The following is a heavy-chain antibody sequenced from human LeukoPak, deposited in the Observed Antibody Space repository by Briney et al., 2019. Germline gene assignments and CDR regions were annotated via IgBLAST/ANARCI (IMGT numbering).Heavy chain of an antibody. CDR3: AKVGLRLGGDY. J-gene: IGHJ4*02. CDR1: GFTFSSYA. Sequence: TGGSLRLSCAASGFTFSSYAMSWVRQAPGKGLEWVSTLSDSGGKTYYADSVKGRFTISRDNSKNTLYLQMNSLRAEDTAVYYCAKVGLRLGGDYWGQGTLVTVSS. V-gene: IGHV3-23*01. D-gene: IGHD4-17*01. CDR2: LSDSGGKT.